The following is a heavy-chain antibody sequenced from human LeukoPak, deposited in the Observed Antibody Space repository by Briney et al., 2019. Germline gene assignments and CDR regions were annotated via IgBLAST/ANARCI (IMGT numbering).Heavy chain of an antibody. D-gene: IGHD4-17*01. V-gene: IGHV3-21*01. J-gene: IGHJ4*02. CDR2: ISSDSYYI. CDR3: ARGSYGDYAH. Sequence: GGSLRLPCTASGFTFSNYTMNWVRQAPEKGLEWVSSISSDSYYIYYADSVKGRFTISRDNAKNSLYLQMNSLRAEDTAVYWCARGSYGDYAHWGQGTLVTVSS. CDR1: GFTFSNYT.